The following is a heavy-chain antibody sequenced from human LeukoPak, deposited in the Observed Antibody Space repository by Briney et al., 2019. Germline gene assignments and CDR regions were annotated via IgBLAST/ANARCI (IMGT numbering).Heavy chain of an antibody. CDR2: ISTYNGDT. CDR3: AREGLGELTLDY. CDR1: GYTFTSYG. Sequence: GVSVKVSCKASGYTFTSYGISWVRQAPGQGLEWMGWISTYNGDTNYAQKLQGRVTMTTDTSTSTAYMELRSLRSDDTAVYYCAREGLGELTLDYWGQGTLVTVSS. J-gene: IGHJ4*02. V-gene: IGHV1-18*01. D-gene: IGHD3-16*01.